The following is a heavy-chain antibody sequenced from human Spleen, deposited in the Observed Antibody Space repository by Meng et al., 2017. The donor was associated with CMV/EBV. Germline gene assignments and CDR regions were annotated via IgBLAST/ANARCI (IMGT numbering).Heavy chain of an antibody. D-gene: IGHD7-27*01. V-gene: IGHV3-23*01. CDR2: ISVSGDAT. CDR3: AKNQPGASAFDF. J-gene: IGHJ3*01. CDR1: GFTFSSYA. Sequence: GESLKISCAASGFTFSSYAMSWVRQAPGKGLEWVSGISVSGDATYYADSVKGRFTISRDNSKNTLYLQMNSLRAEDSAVYYCAKNQPGASAFDFWGQGTMVTVSS.